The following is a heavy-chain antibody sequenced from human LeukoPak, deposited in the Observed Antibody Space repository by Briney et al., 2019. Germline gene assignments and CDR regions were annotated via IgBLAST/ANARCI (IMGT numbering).Heavy chain of an antibody. V-gene: IGHV3-66*02. CDR2: IYSGDNT. J-gene: IGHJ4*02. CDR1: GFTVSNNY. CDR3: AGRRVLDAYY. Sequence: PGGSLRLSCAASGFTVSNNYMSWVRQAPGEGLEWVSVIYSGDNTYYVESVKGRFTISRDNSKNTLFLQMNRLRAEDTAVYYCAGRRVLDAYYWGQGTLVTVSS. D-gene: IGHD3-16*01.